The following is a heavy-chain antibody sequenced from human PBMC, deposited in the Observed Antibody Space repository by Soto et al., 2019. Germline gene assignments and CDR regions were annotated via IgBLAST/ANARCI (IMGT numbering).Heavy chain of an antibody. CDR3: AKDRWVRGVTPDY. Sequence: QVQLVESGGGVVQPGRSLRLSCAASGFTFSSYGMHWVRQAPGKGLEWVAVISYDGSNKYYADSVKGRFTISRDNSKNTLYLQMNSLRAEDTAVYYGAKDRWVRGVTPDYWGQGTLVTVSS. CDR2: ISYDGSNK. CDR1: GFTFSSYG. D-gene: IGHD3-10*01. J-gene: IGHJ4*02. V-gene: IGHV3-30*18.